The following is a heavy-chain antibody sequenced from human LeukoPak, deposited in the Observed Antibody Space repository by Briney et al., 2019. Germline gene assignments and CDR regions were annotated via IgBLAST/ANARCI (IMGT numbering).Heavy chain of an antibody. CDR2: INTAASST. CDR1: GFTFSNYW. CDR3: ARDSLYCSGTSCEAFDI. D-gene: IGHD2-2*01. V-gene: IGHV3-74*01. Sequence: PGGSLRLSCAASGFTFSNYWMHWVRQAPGKGLVWVSRINTAASSTSYADAVKGRFTISRDNAKNTLYLQMNSLRADDTAVYYCARDSLYCSGTSCEAFDIWGQGTMVTVSS. J-gene: IGHJ3*02.